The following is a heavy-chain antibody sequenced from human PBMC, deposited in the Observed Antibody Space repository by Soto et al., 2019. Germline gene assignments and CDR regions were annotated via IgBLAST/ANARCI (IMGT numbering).Heavy chain of an antibody. J-gene: IGHJ6*02. Sequence: QVQLVQSGAEVKKPGSSVKVSCKASGGTFSSYAISWVRQAPGQGLEWMGGIIPIFGTANYAQKFQGRVTIIADESTSTAYMELSSLRSEDTAVYYCAREGGSGNYRYYAMDVWGQGTTVTVSS. CDR3: AREGGSGNYRYYAMDV. CDR1: GGTFSSYA. D-gene: IGHD3-10*01. V-gene: IGHV1-69*12. CDR2: IIPIFGTA.